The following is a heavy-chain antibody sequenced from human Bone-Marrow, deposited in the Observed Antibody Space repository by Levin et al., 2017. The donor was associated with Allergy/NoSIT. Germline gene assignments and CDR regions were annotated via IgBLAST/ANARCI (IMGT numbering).Heavy chain of an antibody. V-gene: IGHV3-7*01. CDR2: IRQDGSEE. CDR1: GFLFSSYW. D-gene: IGHD6-13*01. J-gene: IGHJ3*01. CDR3: ATGYSSGWYYAFDF. Sequence: GESLKISCGASGFLFSSYWMSWVRQAPGKGLEWVATIRQDGSEEYYVDSVKGRFTISRDNAKNSVFLQMNSLRAEDTAMYYCATGYSSGWYYAFDFWGQGTMVSVSS.